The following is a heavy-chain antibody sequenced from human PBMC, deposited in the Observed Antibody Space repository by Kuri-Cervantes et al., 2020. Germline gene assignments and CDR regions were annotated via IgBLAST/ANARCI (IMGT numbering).Heavy chain of an antibody. CDR2: IGTAGDT. CDR1: GFTFSSYD. J-gene: IGHJ6*02. Sequence: LSLTCAASGFTFSSYDMHWVRQATGKGLEWVSAIGTAGDTYYPGSVKGRFTISRENAKNSLYLQMNSLTAEDTAVYYCARRRTAGELFVDVWGQGTTVTVSS. CDR3: ARRRTAGELFVDV. D-gene: IGHD3-10*01. V-gene: IGHV3-13*01.